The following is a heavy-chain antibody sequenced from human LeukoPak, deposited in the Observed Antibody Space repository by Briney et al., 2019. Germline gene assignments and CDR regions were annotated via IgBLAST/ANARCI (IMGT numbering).Heavy chain of an antibody. CDR1: GGSFSGYY. CDR2: INHSGST. D-gene: IGHD2-15*01. Sequence: KSSETLSLTCAVYGGSFSGYYWSWMRQPPGKGLEWIGEINHSGSTNYNPSLKSRVTISVDTSKNQFSLKLSSVTAADTAVYYCARGAFGGIVVVVAATGWFDPWGQGTLVTVSS. CDR3: ARGAFGGIVVVVAATGWFDP. J-gene: IGHJ5*02. V-gene: IGHV4-34*01.